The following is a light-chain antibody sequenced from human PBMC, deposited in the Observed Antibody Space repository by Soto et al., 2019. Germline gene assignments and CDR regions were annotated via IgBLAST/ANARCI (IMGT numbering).Light chain of an antibody. V-gene: IGKV1-9*01. J-gene: IGKJ5*01. CDR2: ASS. CDR3: QQLNTSPIT. Sequence: DIQLTQSPSVLSASVGDRITITCRASQGISSYLAWYQQTPGKAPKLLIYASSTLLSGVPSRFSGSGSGTEFTLTISSLQPEDFATYFCQQLNTSPITFGQGTRLEIK. CDR1: QGISSY.